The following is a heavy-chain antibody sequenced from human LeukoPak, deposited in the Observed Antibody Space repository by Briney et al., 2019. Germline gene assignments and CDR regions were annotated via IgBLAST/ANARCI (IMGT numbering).Heavy chain of an antibody. V-gene: IGHV4-39*01. D-gene: IGHD1/OR15-1a*01. J-gene: IGHJ4*02. Sequence: SETLSLTCTVSGGSISSSSYYWGWIRQPPGKGQEWIGSIYYSGSTYYSPSLNGRVTISVDTSKNQFSLKLTSVTAADTAVYYCARLSYNWNTGYWGQGTLVTVSS. CDR1: GGSISSSSYY. CDR3: ARLSYNWNTGY. CDR2: IYYSGST.